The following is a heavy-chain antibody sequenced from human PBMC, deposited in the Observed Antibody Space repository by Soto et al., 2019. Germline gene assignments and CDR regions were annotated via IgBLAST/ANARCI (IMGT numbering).Heavy chain of an antibody. CDR3: ASTGITIFGVVINYYYGMDV. CDR2: ISYDGSNK. Sequence: PGGSLRLSCAASGFTFSSYRMHGVRQAPVKVLEWVAVISYDGSNKYYADSVKGRFTISRDNSKNTLYLQMNSLRAEDTAVYYCASTGITIFGVVINYYYGMDVWGQGTTVTVSS. V-gene: IGHV3-30*03. J-gene: IGHJ6*02. D-gene: IGHD3-3*01. CDR1: GFTFSSYR.